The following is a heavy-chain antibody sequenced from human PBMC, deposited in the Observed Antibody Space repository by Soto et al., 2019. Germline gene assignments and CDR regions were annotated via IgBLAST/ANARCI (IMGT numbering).Heavy chain of an antibody. J-gene: IGHJ6*02. D-gene: IGHD3-9*01. CDR3: ARDELRYFDWLSSGMDV. CDR1: GYTFTSYA. CDR2: INAGNGNT. Sequence: GASVKVSCKASGYTFTSYAMHWVRQAPGQRLEWMGWINAGNGNTKYSQKFQGRVTITRDTSASTAYMELSSLRSEDTAVYYCARDELRYFDWLSSGMDVWGQGTTVTVSS. V-gene: IGHV1-3*01.